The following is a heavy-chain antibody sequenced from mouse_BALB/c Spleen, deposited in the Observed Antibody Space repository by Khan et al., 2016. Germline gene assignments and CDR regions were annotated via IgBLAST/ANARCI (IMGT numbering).Heavy chain of an antibody. D-gene: IGHD2-1*01. CDR3: IRYGNYEYFDV. CDR1: GFTFSGFW. CDR2: INSDGSAI. Sequence: EVQLLETGGGLVQPGGSRGLSCEGSGFTFSGFWMSWVRQTPGKTLEWIGDINSDGSAINYAPSIKDRFTIFRNTEKSTLYLQMSNVRSAATSTYFCIRYGNYEYFDVWGAGTTVTVSS. V-gene: IGHV11-2*02. J-gene: IGHJ1*01.